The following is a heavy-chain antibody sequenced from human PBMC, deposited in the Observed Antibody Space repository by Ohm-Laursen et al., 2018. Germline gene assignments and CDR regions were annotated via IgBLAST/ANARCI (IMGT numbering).Heavy chain of an antibody. V-gene: IGHV1-2*02. J-gene: IGHJ4*02. D-gene: IGHD1-7*01. CDR2: INPDSGGT. Sequence: SVKVSCKASGYTFTGYHMHWVRQAPGQGLEWMGWINPDSGGTNYAQKFQGRVTMTRDTSISTAYMEVSRLRSDDTAVYYCARSRYKWNYGYFDYWGQGTLVIVSS. CDR3: ARSRYKWNYGYFDY. CDR1: GYTFTGYH.